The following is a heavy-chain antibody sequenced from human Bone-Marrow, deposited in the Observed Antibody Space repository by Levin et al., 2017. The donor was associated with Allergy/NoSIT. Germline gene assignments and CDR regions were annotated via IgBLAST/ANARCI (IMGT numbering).Heavy chain of an antibody. D-gene: IGHD4-17*01. CDR2: IYYNGNT. Sequence: SETLSLTCTVSGGSISTYFWNWIRQPPGKGLEWIGYIYYNGNTNYNPSLKSRVTISVDTSKNHFSLKLTSVTAADTSVYYCARDVRVGGYGDYPYFDYWGQGALVTVSS. CDR3: ARDVRVGGYGDYPYFDY. CDR1: GGSISTYF. J-gene: IGHJ4*02. V-gene: IGHV4-59*01.